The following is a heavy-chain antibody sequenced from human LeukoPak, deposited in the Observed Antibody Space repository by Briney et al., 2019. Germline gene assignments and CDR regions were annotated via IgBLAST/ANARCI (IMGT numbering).Heavy chain of an antibody. D-gene: IGHD1-26*01. CDR2: INHSGST. J-gene: IGHJ6*03. Sequence: SETLSLTCAVYGGSFSGYYWSWIRQPPGKGLEWIGEINHSGSTNYNPSLKSRVTISVDTSKNQFSLKLSSVTAADTAVYYCARRPSLLRTRAHYYYMDVWGKGTTVTVSS. CDR3: ARRPSLLRTRAHYYYMDV. CDR1: GGSFSGYY. V-gene: IGHV4-34*01.